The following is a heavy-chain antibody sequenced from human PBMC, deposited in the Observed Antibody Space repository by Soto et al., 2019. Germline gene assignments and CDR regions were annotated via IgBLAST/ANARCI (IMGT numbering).Heavy chain of an antibody. CDR3: AKEYTSTSKGSFDY. CDR2: ITGSGGTT. Sequence: FLRLSCAASGFTFSIYGMNWVRQAPGKGLEWVSGITGSGGTTFYADSVKGRFTISRDNSKNTVYLQMNSVRADDTAVYYCAKEYTSTSKGSFDYWGQGALVTVSS. CDR1: GFTFSIYG. J-gene: IGHJ4*02. V-gene: IGHV3-23*01. D-gene: IGHD1-26*01.